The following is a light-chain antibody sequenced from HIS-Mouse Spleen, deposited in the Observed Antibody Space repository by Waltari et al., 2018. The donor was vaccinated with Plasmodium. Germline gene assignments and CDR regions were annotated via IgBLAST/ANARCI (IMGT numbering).Light chain of an antibody. CDR3: QQYNNWPPLT. J-gene: IGKJ4*01. Sequence: EIVMTQSPATLSVSPGERATLSCRASQSVSSNLAWYQQKPGQDPRLLSYGASTRATGIPARFSGSGSGTEFTLTISSLQSEDFAVYYCQQYNNWPPLTFGGGTKVEIK. CDR2: GAS. CDR1: QSVSSN. V-gene: IGKV3-15*01.